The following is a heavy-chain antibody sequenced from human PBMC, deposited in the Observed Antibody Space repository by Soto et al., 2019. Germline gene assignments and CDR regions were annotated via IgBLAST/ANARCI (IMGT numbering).Heavy chain of an antibody. Sequence: GGSLRLSCAASGFTFSSYVMHWVRQAPGKGLEWVAVISYDGSNKYYADSVKGRFTISRDNSKNTLYLQMNSLRAEDTAVYYCAKEAILEYYFDYWGQGTLVTSPQ. J-gene: IGHJ4*02. V-gene: IGHV3-30*18. CDR3: AKEAILEYYFDY. CDR2: ISYDGSNK. CDR1: GFTFSSYV. D-gene: IGHD3-3*01.